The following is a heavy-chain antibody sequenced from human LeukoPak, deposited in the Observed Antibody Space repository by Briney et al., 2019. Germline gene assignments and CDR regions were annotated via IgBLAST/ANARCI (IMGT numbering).Heavy chain of an antibody. CDR1: GGSISSYY. J-gene: IGHJ6*02. CDR2: IYYSGST. D-gene: IGHD3-3*01. CDR3: ARNLKSITIFGVVTYYGMDV. V-gene: IGHV4-59*08. Sequence: SETLSLTCTVSGGSISSYYWSWIRQPPGKGLEWIGYIYYSGSTNYNPSLKSRVTISVDTSKNQFSLKLSSVTAADTAVYYCARNLKSITIFGVVTYYGMDVWGQGTTVTVSS.